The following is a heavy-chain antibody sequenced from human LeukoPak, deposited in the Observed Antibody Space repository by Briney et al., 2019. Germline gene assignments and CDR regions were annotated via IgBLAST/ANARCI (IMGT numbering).Heavy chain of an antibody. CDR1: GASISSYY. J-gene: IGHJ4*02. Sequence: SETLSLTCTVSGASISSYYWSWIRQPPGKGLEWIGYIYYSGSTNYNPSLKSRVTISVDTSKNQFSLKLSSVTAADTAVYYCARHLTGDYFDYWGQGTLVTVSS. V-gene: IGHV4-59*08. D-gene: IGHD1-14*01. CDR2: IYYSGST. CDR3: ARHLTGDYFDY.